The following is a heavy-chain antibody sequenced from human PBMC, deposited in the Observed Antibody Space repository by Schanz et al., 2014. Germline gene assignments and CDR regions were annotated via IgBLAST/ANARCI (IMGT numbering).Heavy chain of an antibody. CDR3: ARLPVGYGSGIWDV. CDR1: GFTFSSYG. CDR2: IWSDGSGK. D-gene: IGHD3-10*01. J-gene: IGHJ6*02. V-gene: IGHV3-33*01. Sequence: QVQLVESGGGVVQPGRSLRLSCVASGFTFSSYGMHWVRQAPGKGLEWVAVIWSDGSGKYYADSVKGRFTISRDSPKNTLYLQMNSLRADDTAVFYCARLPVGYGSGIWDVWGQGTSVTVSS.